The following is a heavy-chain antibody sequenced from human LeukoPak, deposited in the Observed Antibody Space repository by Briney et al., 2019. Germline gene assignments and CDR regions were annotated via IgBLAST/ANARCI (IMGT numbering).Heavy chain of an antibody. CDR3: ARAVRGVVVVPAATIGRDYYYYMDV. CDR2: MNPNSGNT. J-gene: IGHJ6*03. CDR1: GYTFSSYD. V-gene: IGHV1-8*01. D-gene: IGHD2-2*01. Sequence: ASVKVSCKASGYTFSSYDINWVRQATGQGLEWLGWMNPNSGNTGYAQKFQGRVTITRHTSISTAYMELSSLRSEDTAVYYCARAVRGVVVVPAATIGRDYYYYMDVWGKGTTVTVSS.